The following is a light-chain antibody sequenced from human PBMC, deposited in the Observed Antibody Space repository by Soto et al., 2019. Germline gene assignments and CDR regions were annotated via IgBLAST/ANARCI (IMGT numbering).Light chain of an antibody. V-gene: IGKV3-20*01. J-gene: IGKJ2*01. CDR3: QQYGSSPVYT. CDR1: QSVSSSY. Sequence: EIVLTQSPGTLSLSPGERATLSGRASQSVSSSYLAWYQQKPGQAPRLLIYGASSRATGIPDRFSGSGSGTDFPLTISRMEPEDFAVYYCQQYGSSPVYTFGQGTKLEIK. CDR2: GAS.